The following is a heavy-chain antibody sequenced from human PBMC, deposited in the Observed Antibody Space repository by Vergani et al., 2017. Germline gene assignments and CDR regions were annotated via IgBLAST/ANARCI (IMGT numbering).Heavy chain of an antibody. CDR1: GGSFSGYY. J-gene: IGHJ6*02. V-gene: IGHV4-34*01. D-gene: IGHD3-10*01. CDR3: ARGKVLVGELFPLYYYCYGMDV. Sequence: QVQLQQWGAGLLKPSETLSLTCAVYGGSFSGYYWSWIRQPPGKGLEWIGEINHSGSTNYNPSLKSRVTITVDTSKNQFSLKLSSVTAADTAVYYCARGKVLVGELFPLYYYCYGMDVWGQGTTVTVSS. CDR2: INHSGST.